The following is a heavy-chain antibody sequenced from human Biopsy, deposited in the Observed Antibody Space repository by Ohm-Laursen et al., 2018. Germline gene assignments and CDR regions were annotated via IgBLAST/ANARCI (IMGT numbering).Heavy chain of an antibody. V-gene: IGHV1-69*13. CDR3: ATKLTGYFHH. D-gene: IGHD3-9*01. Sequence: VKISCKAPGGTFSNYGVNWVRQAPGQGLEWLGGNIPILGTGNYAQKFQGRVTVAADTSTSTATMELRSLRSDDTAVYYCATKLTGYFHHWGQGTLVIVSS. CDR2: NIPILGTG. J-gene: IGHJ1*01. CDR1: GGTFSNYG.